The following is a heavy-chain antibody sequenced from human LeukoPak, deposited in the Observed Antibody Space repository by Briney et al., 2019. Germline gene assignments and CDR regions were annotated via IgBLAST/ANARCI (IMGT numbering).Heavy chain of an antibody. V-gene: IGHV4-4*07. CDR1: GGSISNYY. CDR3: ARASVAQWELPFDY. D-gene: IGHD1-26*01. CDR2: IYSSGST. J-gene: IGHJ4*02. Sequence: SETLSLTCTVSGGSISNYYWNWIRQPAGEGLEWVGRIYSSGSTNYNPSLESRVTLSLDTSKNQFSLKLSSVTAADTAVYYCARASVAQWELPFDYWGQGTLVTVSS.